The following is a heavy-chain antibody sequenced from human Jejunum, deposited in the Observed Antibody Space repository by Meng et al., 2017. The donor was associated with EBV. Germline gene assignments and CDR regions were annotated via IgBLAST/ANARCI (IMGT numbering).Heavy chain of an antibody. Sequence: QVQLRQSGPGLVKPSQTPSLTCATSGDSVSSNSATWHWVRQSPSRGLEWLGRTYYRSKSYNDYAVSVKSRITINPDTSKNQFPLQLNSVTPEDTAVYYCAGGAAAGTGSGFQHWGQGTLVTVSS. CDR2: TYYRSKSYN. V-gene: IGHV6-1*01. J-gene: IGHJ1*01. CDR1: GDSVSSNSAT. D-gene: IGHD6-13*01. CDR3: AGGAAAGTGSGFQH.